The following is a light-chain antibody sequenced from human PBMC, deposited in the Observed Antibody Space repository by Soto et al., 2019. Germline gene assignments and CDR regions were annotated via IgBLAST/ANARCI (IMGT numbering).Light chain of an antibody. CDR3: QQLNSYPIT. Sequence: DIQMTQSPSTLSGSVGDRVTITCRASQSISSWLAWYQQKPGKAPKLLIYAASTLQSGVPSRFSGSRSGTEFTLTISSLQPEDFATYYCQQLNSYPITFGQGTRLEIK. J-gene: IGKJ5*01. V-gene: IGKV1-5*01. CDR2: AAS. CDR1: QSISSW.